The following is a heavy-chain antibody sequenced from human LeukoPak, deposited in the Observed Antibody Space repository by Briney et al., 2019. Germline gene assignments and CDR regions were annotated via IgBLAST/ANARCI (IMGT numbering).Heavy chain of an antibody. CDR1: GFTFSSYG. CDR3: AKSYSSSKYFDY. J-gene: IGHJ4*02. D-gene: IGHD6-13*01. Sequence: GGSLRLSCAASGFTFSSYGMHWVRQAPGKGLEWVAFIRYDGSNKCYADSVKGRFTISRDNSKNTLYLQMNSLRAEDTAVYYCAKSYSSSKYFDYWGQGTLVTVSS. CDR2: IRYDGSNK. V-gene: IGHV3-30*02.